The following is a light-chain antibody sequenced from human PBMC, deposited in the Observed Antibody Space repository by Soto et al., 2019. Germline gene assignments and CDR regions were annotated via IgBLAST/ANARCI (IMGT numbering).Light chain of an antibody. CDR3: QQGNNWPLT. Sequence: EIVMTQSPATLSLSPGERAALSCRASQSINSELAWYQQKPGQPPRLLIYGASTRPTGVPARFTGSESGSEFTLTISGLQSEDFAVYYCQQGNNWPLTFGQGTRLEI. J-gene: IGKJ2*01. CDR2: GAS. CDR1: QSINSE. V-gene: IGKV3-15*01.